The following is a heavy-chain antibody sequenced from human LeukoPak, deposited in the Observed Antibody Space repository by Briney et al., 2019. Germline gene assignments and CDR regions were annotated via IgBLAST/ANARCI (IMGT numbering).Heavy chain of an antibody. J-gene: IGHJ3*02. D-gene: IGHD6-13*01. CDR3: ARFLAGYSSSWYAFDI. Sequence: GESLEISCNGSGYSFTSYWIGWVRQMPGKGLEWMGIIYPGDSDTRYSPSFQGQVTISADKSISTAYLQWSSLKASDTAMYYCARFLAGYSSSWYAFDIWGQGTMVTVSS. V-gene: IGHV5-51*01. CDR1: GYSFTSYW. CDR2: IYPGDSDT.